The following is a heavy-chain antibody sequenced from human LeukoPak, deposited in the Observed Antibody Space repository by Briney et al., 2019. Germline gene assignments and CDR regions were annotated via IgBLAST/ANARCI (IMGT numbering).Heavy chain of an antibody. CDR2: INPNSGDT. J-gene: IGHJ5*02. V-gene: IGHV1-2*02. CDR1: GYTFTGYY. D-gene: IGHD1-26*01. Sequence: ASVKVSCKASGYTFTGYYIHWVRQAPGQGLEWMGWINPNSGDTNYAQKFQTRVTMTRDTSISIAYMDLSRLTSDDTAVYCCAREYAGTTTNWLDPWGQGTLVTVSS. CDR3: AREYAGTTTNWLDP.